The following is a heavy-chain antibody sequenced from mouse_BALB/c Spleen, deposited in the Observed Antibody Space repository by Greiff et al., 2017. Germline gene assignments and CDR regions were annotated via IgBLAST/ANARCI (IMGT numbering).Heavy chain of an antibody. Sequence: EVKLVESGPGLVKPSQSLSLTCSVTGYSITSGYYWNWIRQFPGNKLEWMGYISYDGSNNYNPSLKNRISITRDTSKNQFFLKLNSVTTEDTATYYCASSYYGNYGGFAYWGQGTLVTVSA. D-gene: IGHD2-10*01. V-gene: IGHV3-6*02. CDR2: ISYDGSN. J-gene: IGHJ3*01. CDR1: GYSITSGYY. CDR3: ASSYYGNYGGFAY.